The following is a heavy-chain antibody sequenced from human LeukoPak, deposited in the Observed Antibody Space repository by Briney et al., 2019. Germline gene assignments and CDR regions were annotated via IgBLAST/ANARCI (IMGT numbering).Heavy chain of an antibody. CDR2: INPNSGGT. J-gene: IGHJ4*02. CDR1: GDTFTGYY. CDR3: ARGSITMVRGFVDY. V-gene: IGHV1-2*02. D-gene: IGHD3-10*01. Sequence: GASVKVSCKASGDTFTGYYMHWVRQAPGQGLEWMGWINPNSGGTNYAQKFQGRVTMTRDTSISTAYMELSRLRSDDTAVYYCARGSITMVRGFVDYWGQGTLVTVSS.